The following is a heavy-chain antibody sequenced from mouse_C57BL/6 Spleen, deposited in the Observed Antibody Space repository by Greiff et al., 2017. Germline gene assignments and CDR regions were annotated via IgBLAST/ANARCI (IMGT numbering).Heavy chain of an antibody. J-gene: IGHJ4*01. CDR1: GYTFTDYE. CDR2: IDPETGGT. CDR3: TRCPYYYGSSYEYYAMDY. D-gene: IGHD1-1*01. V-gene: IGHV1-15*01. Sequence: VQLVESGAELVRPGASVTLSCKASGYTFTDYEMHWVKQTPVHGLEWIGAIDPETGGTAYNQKFKGKAILTADKSSSTAYMELRSLTSEDSAVYYCTRCPYYYGSSYEYYAMDYWGQGTSVTVSS.